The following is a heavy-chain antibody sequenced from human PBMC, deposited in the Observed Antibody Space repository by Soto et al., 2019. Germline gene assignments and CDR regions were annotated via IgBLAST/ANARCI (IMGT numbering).Heavy chain of an antibody. D-gene: IGHD2-2*01. Sequence: GGSLRLSCAASGFSFSSSGMHWVRQAPGKGLEWVSGISWNSGSIGYADSVKGRFTISRDNAKNSLYLQMNSLRAEDTALYYCAKGIMVVPAAYYYYGMDVWGQGTTVTVSS. V-gene: IGHV3-9*01. CDR3: AKGIMVVPAAYYYYGMDV. CDR1: GFSFSSSG. J-gene: IGHJ6*02. CDR2: ISWNSGSI.